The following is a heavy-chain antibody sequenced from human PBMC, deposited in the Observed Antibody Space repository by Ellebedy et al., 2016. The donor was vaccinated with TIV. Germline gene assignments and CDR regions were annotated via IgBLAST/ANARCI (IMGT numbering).Heavy chain of an antibody. CDR1: GGSISGSTSY. Sequence: SETLSLXXTVSGGSISGSTSYWGWIRQPPGKGLEWIGTIYYTGMTYSNPSLKSRVTISLDMSKNQFSLKLNSVTAADTAVYFCARDSGPCGSATCFEDWFGPWGQGTLVTVSS. CDR2: IYYTGMT. D-gene: IGHD2-2*01. V-gene: IGHV4-39*07. CDR3: ARDSGPCGSATCFEDWFGP. J-gene: IGHJ5*02.